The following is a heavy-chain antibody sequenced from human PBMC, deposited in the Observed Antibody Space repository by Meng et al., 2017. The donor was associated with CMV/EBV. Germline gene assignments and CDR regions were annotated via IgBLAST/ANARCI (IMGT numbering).Heavy chain of an antibody. V-gene: IGHV4-59*01. CDR1: GGSISSYY. CDR3: ARVGGFLEWFDP. Sequence: GSLRLSCTVSGGSISSYYWSWIRQPPGKGLEWIGYIYYSGSTNYNPSLKSRVTISVDTSKNQFSLKLSSVTAADTAVYYCARVGGFLEWFDPGAREPWSPSPQ. CDR2: IYYSGST. J-gene: IGHJ5*02. D-gene: IGHD3-3*01.